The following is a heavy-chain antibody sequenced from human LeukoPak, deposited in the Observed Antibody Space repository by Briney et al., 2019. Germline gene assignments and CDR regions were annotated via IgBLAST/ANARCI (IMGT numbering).Heavy chain of an antibody. CDR1: GYTFTSYG. V-gene: IGHV1-18*01. CDR2: ISAYNGNT. D-gene: IGHD3-22*01. Sequence: ASVTVSCKASGYTFTSYGISWVRQAPGQGLEGMGWISAYNGNTNYAQKLQGRVTMTTDTSTSTAYMELRSLRSDDTAVYYCARDPPSGSSGYYYSLRAFDIWGQGTMVTVSS. CDR3: ARDPPSGSSGYYYSLRAFDI. J-gene: IGHJ3*02.